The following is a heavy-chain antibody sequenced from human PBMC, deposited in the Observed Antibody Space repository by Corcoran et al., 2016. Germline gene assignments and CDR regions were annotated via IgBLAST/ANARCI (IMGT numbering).Heavy chain of an antibody. V-gene: IGHV1-69*01. J-gene: IGHJ5*02. CDR3: ATFAPTYSSSPDRWFDP. CDR1: GGTFSSYA. CDR2: IIPIFGTA. Sequence: QVQLVQSGAEVKKPGSSVKVSCKASGGTFSSYAISWVQQAPGQGLEWMGGIIPIFGTANYAQKFQGRVTITADESTSTAYMELSSLRSEDTAVYYCATFAPTYSSSPDRWFDPWGQGTLVTVSS. D-gene: IGHD6-6*01.